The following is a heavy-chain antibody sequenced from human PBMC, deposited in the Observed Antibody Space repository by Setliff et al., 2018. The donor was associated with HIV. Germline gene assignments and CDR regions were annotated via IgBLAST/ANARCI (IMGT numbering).Heavy chain of an antibody. D-gene: IGHD3-10*01. J-gene: IGHJ3*01. V-gene: IGHV7-4-1*02. CDR1: GYTFTDHS. CDR3: ARDLNYIAFDA. CDR2: ISTNTGNP. Sequence: ASVKVSCKAYGYTFTDHSINWVRQAPGQGLEWMGYISTNTGNPTYAQGLTGQFVFSLDTSVSTAYLQISSLKAEDTAVYYCARDLNYIAFDAWGQGTTVTVS.